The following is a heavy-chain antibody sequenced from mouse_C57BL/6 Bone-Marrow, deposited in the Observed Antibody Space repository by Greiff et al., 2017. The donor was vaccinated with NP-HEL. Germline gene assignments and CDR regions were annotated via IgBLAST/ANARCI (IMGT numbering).Heavy chain of an antibody. J-gene: IGHJ2*01. D-gene: IGHD1-1*01. CDR3: ARWGTTVARDY. CDR1: GYTFTSYW. Sequence: VQLQQPGAELVKPGASVKLSCKASGYTFTSYWMHWVKQRPGQGLEWIGMINPNSGSTNSNEKFKSKATLTVDKSSSTAYMQLSSLTSEDSAVYYCARWGTTVARDYWGQGTTLTVSS. V-gene: IGHV1-64*01. CDR2: INPNSGST.